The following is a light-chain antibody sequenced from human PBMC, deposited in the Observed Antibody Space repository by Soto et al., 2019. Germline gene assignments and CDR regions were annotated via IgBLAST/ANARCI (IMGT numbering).Light chain of an antibody. CDR3: QQYSDAPQT. J-gene: IGKJ1*01. V-gene: IGKV3-20*01. CDR2: GSS. Sequence: IVLTQSAGTLSLSPGERATLSCRASQSVSITFVAWYQQKPGQPPRLLIHGSSTRATGTPDRFSVSGSGTVFTLTISRLEPEDFGVYYCQQYSDAPQTVGQGTKVDIK. CDR1: QSVSITF.